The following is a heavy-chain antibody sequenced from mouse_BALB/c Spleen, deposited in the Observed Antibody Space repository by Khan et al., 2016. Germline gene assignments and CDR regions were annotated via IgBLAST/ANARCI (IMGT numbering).Heavy chain of an antibody. J-gene: IGHJ3*01. Sequence: QIQLVQSGPELKKPGETVKISCKVSGYTFRNYGMNWVKQAPGKGLKWMGRINTYTGDSTYAVDCKGRFAFSLESSVRTVDSQIYSHKNEDMAMYFSGRYHYRYDGCAYWGPGTLVTVPA. D-gene: IGHD2-14*01. V-gene: IGHV9-1*02. CDR3: GRYHYRYDGCAY. CDR2: INTYTGDS. CDR1: GYTFRNYG.